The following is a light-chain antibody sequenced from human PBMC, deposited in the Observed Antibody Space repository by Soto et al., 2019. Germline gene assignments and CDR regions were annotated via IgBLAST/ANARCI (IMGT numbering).Light chain of an antibody. CDR2: DVS. V-gene: IGLV2-14*01. CDR1: SSDVGGYNY. CDR3: SSYTSSSTVV. J-gene: IGLJ2*01. Sequence: QSALTQPASVSGSPGQSITISCTGTSSDVGGYNYVSWYQQHPGKAPKLMIYDVSNRPSGVSNRFSGSKSGNTASLTISGLQAEDEADYYCSSYTSSSTVVFGGGTQRPS.